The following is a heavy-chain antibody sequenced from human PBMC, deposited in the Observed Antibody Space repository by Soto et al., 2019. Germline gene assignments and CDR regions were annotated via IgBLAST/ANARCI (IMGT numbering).Heavy chain of an antibody. J-gene: IGHJ6*02. CDR2: INPNSGGT. CDR1: GYIFTDYY. V-gene: IGHV1-2*06. Sequence: ASVKVSCKASGYIFTDYYMHWVRQAPGQELGWMGRINPNSGGTNYAQKFQGRVTMTRDTSTGTDYMELSSLTSEDAATYYCAREGPIGEYYGMDVWGQGTTVTVSS. D-gene: IGHD2-15*01. CDR3: AREGPIGEYYGMDV.